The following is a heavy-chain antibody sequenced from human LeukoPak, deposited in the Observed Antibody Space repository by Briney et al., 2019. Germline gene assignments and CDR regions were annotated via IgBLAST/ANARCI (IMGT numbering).Heavy chain of an antibody. V-gene: IGHV4-59*01. D-gene: IGHD4-17*01. J-gene: IGHJ5*02. CDR1: GGSISSYY. CDR2: IYYSGST. CDR3: ARELYGDYVYWFDP. Sequence: KTSETLSLTCTVSGGSISSYYWSWIRQPPGKGLEWIGYIYYSGSTNYNPSLKSRVTISVDTSKNQFSLKLSSVTAADTAVYYCARELYGDYVYWFDPWGQGTLVTVSS.